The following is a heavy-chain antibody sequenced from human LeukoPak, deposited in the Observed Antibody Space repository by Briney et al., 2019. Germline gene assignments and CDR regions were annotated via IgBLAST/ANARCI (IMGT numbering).Heavy chain of an antibody. CDR3: ARGFSLTDGDWFDP. D-gene: IGHD3-16*01. Sequence: ASETLSLTCAVYGGSFSGYYWSWIRQPPGKGLEWIGEINHSGSTNYNPSLKSRVTISVDTSKNQFSLKLSSVTAADTAVYYCARGFSLTDGDWFDPWGQGTLVTVSS. J-gene: IGHJ5*02. CDR2: INHSGST. V-gene: IGHV4-34*01. CDR1: GGSFSGYY.